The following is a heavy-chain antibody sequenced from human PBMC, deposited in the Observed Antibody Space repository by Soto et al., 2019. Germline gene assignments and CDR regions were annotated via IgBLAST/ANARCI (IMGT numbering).Heavy chain of an antibody. Sequence: QVQLQQWGAGLLKPSETLSLTCAVYGGSFSGYSWCWVRQPPGQGLEWIGEINHSGSTNYNPSLKSRVTMSVDAYKNQFSLKLSSVTAADTGVYYCARFWNWYLDLWGRGTLVPVSS. D-gene: IGHD1-1*01. V-gene: IGHV4-34*01. CDR3: ARFWNWYLDL. CDR1: GGSFSGYS. CDR2: INHSGST. J-gene: IGHJ2*01.